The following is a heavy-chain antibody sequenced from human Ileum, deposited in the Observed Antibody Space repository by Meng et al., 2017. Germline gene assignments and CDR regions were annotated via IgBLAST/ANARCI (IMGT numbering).Heavy chain of an antibody. Sequence: GESLKISCAASGFTFSDHYMDWFRLAPGKGLEWVARTTNKAQSFTTQYAASVKGRFTISRDESQNSVYLQMNSLKAEDTALYYCGRDSMRGGGFDYWGQGTLVTVSS. D-gene: IGHD3-16*01. J-gene: IGHJ4*02. CDR3: GRDSMRGGGFDY. V-gene: IGHV3-72*01. CDR1: GFTFSDHY. CDR2: TTNKAQSFTT.